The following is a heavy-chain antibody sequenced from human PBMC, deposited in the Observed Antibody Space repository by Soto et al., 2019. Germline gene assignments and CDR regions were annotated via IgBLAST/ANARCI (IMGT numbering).Heavy chain of an antibody. D-gene: IGHD3-10*01. Sequence: QVQLQQWGAGLLKPSETLSLTCAVYGGSFSGYQWTWIRQTPGKRLEWIGEINDSGNINYNPSLKSRVTSLVDTPKNQISLKLSSVTAAATAVYYCARGLILWFGEFSRRGGYYYYMDVWGKWTTVTVSS. CDR2: INDSGNI. J-gene: IGHJ6*03. CDR1: GGSFSGYQ. CDR3: ARGLILWFGEFSRRGGYYYYMDV. V-gene: IGHV4-34*01.